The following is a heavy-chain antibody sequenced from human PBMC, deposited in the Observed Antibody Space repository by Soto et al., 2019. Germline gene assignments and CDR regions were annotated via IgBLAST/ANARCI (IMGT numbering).Heavy chain of an antibody. J-gene: IGHJ6*02. CDR2: ISAYNGNT. CDR1: GYTFTSYG. V-gene: IGHV1-18*04. Sequence: ASVKVSCKASGYTFTSYGISWVRQAPGQGLEWMGWISAYNGNTNYAQKLQGRVTMTTDTSTSTAYMELRSLRSDDTAVYYCARDAEVLRFLEWLPPYYYGMDVWGQGTTFTVSS. D-gene: IGHD3-3*01. CDR3: ARDAEVLRFLEWLPPYYYGMDV.